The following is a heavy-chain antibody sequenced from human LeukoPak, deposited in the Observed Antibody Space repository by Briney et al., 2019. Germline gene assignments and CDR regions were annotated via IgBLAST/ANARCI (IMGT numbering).Heavy chain of an antibody. V-gene: IGHV3-7*01. Sequence: GGSLRLSCAASGFTFSSYWMSWVRQAPGKGLEWVANIKQDGSEKYYVDSVKGRFTISRDNAKNSLYLQMNSLRAEDTAVYYCAREEFVYSSSFYYYYYGMDVWGQGTTVTVSS. CDR2: IKQDGSEK. J-gene: IGHJ6*02. D-gene: IGHD6-6*01. CDR3: AREEFVYSSSFYYYYYGMDV. CDR1: GFTFSSYW.